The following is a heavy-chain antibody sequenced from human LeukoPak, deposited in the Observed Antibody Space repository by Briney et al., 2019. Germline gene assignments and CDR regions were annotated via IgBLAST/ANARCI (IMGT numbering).Heavy chain of an antibody. J-gene: IGHJ5*02. V-gene: IGHV4-34*01. Sequence: PSETLSLTRGVYGGSFSAYYWSWIRQPPGKGLEWIGEINHSGSTNYNPSLKSRVTISVDTSKNQFSLKLSSVTAADTAVYYCARGNVVVVAATRRYNWFDPWGQGTLVTVSS. CDR1: GGSFSAYY. D-gene: IGHD2-15*01. CDR3: ARGNVVVVAATRRYNWFDP. CDR2: INHSGST.